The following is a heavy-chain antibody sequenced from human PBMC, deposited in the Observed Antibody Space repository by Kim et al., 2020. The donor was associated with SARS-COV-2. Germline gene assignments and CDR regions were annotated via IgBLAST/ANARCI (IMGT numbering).Heavy chain of an antibody. Sequence: SETLSLTCAVSGGSISSSNWWSWVRQPPGKGLEWIGEIYHSGSTNYNPSLKSRVTISVDKSKNQFSLKLSSVTAADTAVYYCARSNTEQWLNWFDPWGQGTLVTVSS. CDR1: GGSISSSNW. CDR3: ARSNTEQWLNWFDP. CDR2: IYHSGST. D-gene: IGHD6-19*01. J-gene: IGHJ5*02. V-gene: IGHV4-4*02.